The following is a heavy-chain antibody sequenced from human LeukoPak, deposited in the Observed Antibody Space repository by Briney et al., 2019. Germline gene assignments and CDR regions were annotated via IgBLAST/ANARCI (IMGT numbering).Heavy chain of an antibody. CDR2: MNPNSGNT. D-gene: IGHD4-23*01. V-gene: IGHV1-8*03. J-gene: IGHJ4*02. Sequence: MGCMNPNSGNTGYAQKFQGRVTITRNTSISTAYMELSSLRSEDTAVYYCARGTMVVTHDYWGQGTLVTVSS. CDR3: ARGTMVVTHDY.